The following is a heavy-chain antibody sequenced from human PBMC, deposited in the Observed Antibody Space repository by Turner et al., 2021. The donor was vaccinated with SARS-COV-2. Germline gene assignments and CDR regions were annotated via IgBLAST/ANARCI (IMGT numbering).Heavy chain of an antibody. J-gene: IGHJ1*01. D-gene: IGHD6-19*01. Sequence: EVQLVESGGGLVQPGGSLRLSCVASGFTFTSYWMTWVRQAPGKGLEWVANINEDGRGQYYVDSARGRFTISRDNSKNSLYLQMNTLRAEYTAVYYCARPYSSGWYINFIFWGQGTLVSVSS. V-gene: IGHV3-7*01. CDR1: GFTFTSYW. CDR3: ARPYSSGWYINFIF. CDR2: INEDGRGQ.